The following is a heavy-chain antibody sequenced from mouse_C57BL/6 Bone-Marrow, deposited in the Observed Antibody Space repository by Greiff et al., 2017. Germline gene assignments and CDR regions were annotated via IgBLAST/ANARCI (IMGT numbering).Heavy chain of an antibody. Sequence: VQLQQPGAELVKPGASVKMSCKASGYTFTSYWITWVKQRPGQGLEWIGDIYPGSGSTNYNEKFKSKATLTVDTSSSTAYMPLSSLTSVDSAVSYCARPGALWLYWYFDVWGTGTTVTVSS. CDR3: ARPGALWLYWYFDV. D-gene: IGHD2-2*01. CDR2: IYPGSGST. CDR1: GYTFTSYW. V-gene: IGHV1-55*01. J-gene: IGHJ1*03.